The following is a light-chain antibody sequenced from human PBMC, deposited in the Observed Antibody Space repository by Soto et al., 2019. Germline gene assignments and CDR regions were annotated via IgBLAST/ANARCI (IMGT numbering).Light chain of an antibody. V-gene: IGKV1-33*01. CDR1: QDIRNF. CDR2: DAS. J-gene: IGKJ2*01. Sequence: DIQMTQSPSSLSASVGDRVTITCQASQDIRNFLNWYQQKPGKAPKLLIYDASNLGAGVPSRFSGSGSGTDFTFTISSLQAEDIATYYCQQFDILPTFGQGTNLEIK. CDR3: QQFDILPT.